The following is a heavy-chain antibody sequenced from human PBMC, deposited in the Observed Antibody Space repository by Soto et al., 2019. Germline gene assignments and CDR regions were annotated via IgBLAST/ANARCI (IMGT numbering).Heavy chain of an antibody. V-gene: IGHV1-8*01. D-gene: IGHD6-19*01. Sequence: QVQLVQSGAEVKKPGASVKVSCTFTSYDINWVRQATGQGLEWMGWMNPNSGNTRYAQKFQGRVTMTRNTSNFTAYMVSSSLGSEDTAVYYCARGPGSSDWRFSYYYMDVWGQGTTVTVSS. J-gene: IGHJ6*03. CDR2: MNPNSGNT. CDR1: FTSYD. CDR3: ARGPGSSDWRFSYYYMDV.